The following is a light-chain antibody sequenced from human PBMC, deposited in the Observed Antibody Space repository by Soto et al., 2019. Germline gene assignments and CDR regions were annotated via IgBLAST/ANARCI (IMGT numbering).Light chain of an antibody. CDR1: SSDVGGHNY. J-gene: IGLJ1*01. CDR3: CSYAGSYTYV. CDR2: SVS. V-gene: IGLV2-11*01. Sequence: QSALTQPRSVSGSPGQSVTISCTGTSSDVGGHNYVSWYQQYPGKAPKLLLSSVSKRPSGVPDRFSGSKSGNTASLTISGLQAEDEADYYCCSYAGSYTYVFATGTKLTVL.